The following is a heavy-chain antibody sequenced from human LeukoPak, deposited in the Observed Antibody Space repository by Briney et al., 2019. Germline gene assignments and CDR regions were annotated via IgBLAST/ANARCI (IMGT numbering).Heavy chain of an antibody. CDR2: IYYSGST. D-gene: IGHD5-18*01. J-gene: IGHJ5*02. CDR1: GGSISSGDYY. CDR3: ARDLRWDNTAMVSNWFDP. Sequence: PSETLSLTCTVSGGSISSGDYYWSWIRQPPGKGLVWIGYIYYSGSTYYIPSLKSRVTISVDTSKNQFSLKLSSVTAADTAVYYCARDLRWDNTAMVSNWFDPWGQGTLVTVSS. V-gene: IGHV4-30-4*01.